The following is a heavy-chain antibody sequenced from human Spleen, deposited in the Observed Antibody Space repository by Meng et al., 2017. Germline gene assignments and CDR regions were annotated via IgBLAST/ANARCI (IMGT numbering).Heavy chain of an antibody. D-gene: IGHD3-10*01. CDR2: ISSSSSYI. CDR1: GFTFSSYS. Sequence: GESLKISCAASGFTFSSYSMNWVRQAPGKGLEWVSSISSSSSYIYYADSVKGRFTISRDNAKNSLYLQMNSLRAEDTAVYYCARDSITMVRGVLRDFDAFDIWGQGTMVTVSS. CDR3: ARDSITMVRGVLRDFDAFDI. V-gene: IGHV3-21*01. J-gene: IGHJ3*02.